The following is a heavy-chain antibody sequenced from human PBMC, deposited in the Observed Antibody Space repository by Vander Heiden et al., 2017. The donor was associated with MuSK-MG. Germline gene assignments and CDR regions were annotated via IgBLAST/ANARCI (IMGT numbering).Heavy chain of an antibody. V-gene: IGHV4-38-2*01. CDR3: ASSHYYGSVNDY. D-gene: IGHD3-10*01. CDR2: IYHSGST. J-gene: IGHJ4*02. CDR1: GYSISSGYY. Sequence: QVQLQESGPGLVKPSETLSLTCAVSGYSISSGYYWGWIRPPPGKGLEWIGSIYHSGSTYYNPSLKSRVTISVDTSKNQFSLKLSSVTAADTAVYYCASSHYYGSVNDYWGQGTLVTVSS.